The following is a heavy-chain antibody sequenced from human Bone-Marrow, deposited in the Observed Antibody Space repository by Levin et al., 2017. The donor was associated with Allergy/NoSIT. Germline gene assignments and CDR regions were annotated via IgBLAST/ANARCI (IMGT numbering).Heavy chain of an antibody. CDR1: EFSFSSFS. CDR3: AREIPGYTTSPGGAFDI. Sequence: GGSLRLSCTTSEFSFSSFSLNWVRQPPGKGLEWVSSISDTGSYIYYAESLKGRFTISRDDAGNSLFLQMDSLGADDTAVYFCAREIPGYTTSPGGAFDIWGQGTLVTVSS. CDR2: ISDTGSYI. V-gene: IGHV3-21*01. J-gene: IGHJ3*02. D-gene: IGHD6-13*01.